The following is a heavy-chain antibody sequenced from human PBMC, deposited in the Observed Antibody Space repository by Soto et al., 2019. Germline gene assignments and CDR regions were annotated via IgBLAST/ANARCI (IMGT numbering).Heavy chain of an antibody. Sequence: QVRLVQSGAEVKKPGASVKVSCRASGSTLTNYDIHWVRQAAGKGLEWMGFMTPISGNTGYAQKFQGRVTLTRDTSIATVYMELSRLEPDDTAVYYCARGDYWGQGTLVTVSS. CDR2: MTPISGNT. J-gene: IGHJ4*02. V-gene: IGHV1-8*01. CDR1: GSTLTNYD. CDR3: ARGDY.